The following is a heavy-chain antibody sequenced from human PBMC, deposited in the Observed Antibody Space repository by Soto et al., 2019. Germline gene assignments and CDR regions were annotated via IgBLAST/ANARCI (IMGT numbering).Heavy chain of an antibody. CDR2: IYYSGST. D-gene: IGHD6-13*01. CDR1: GGSISSGGYY. CDR3: ARVAAGPTVWFDP. J-gene: IGHJ5*02. Sequence: PSETLSLTCTVSGGSISSGGYYWSWIRQHPGKGLEWIGYIYYSGSTYYNPSLKSRVTISVDTSKNQFSLKLSSVTAADTAVYYCARVAAGPTVWFDPWGQGTLVTVSS. V-gene: IGHV4-31*03.